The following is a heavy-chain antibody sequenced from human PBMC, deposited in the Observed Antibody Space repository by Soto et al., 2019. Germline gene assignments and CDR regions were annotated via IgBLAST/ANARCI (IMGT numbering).Heavy chain of an antibody. V-gene: IGHV4-59*08. J-gene: IGHJ6*03. CDR3: ERHDGGELSYYRDV. Sequence: SETLSLTCTVSGGSISSYYWSWIRQPPGKELEWIGYIYYSGSTNYNPSLKSRVTISVNTSKNQFSPKLSPVPAADTAVYYCERHDGGELSYYRDVGGKGTTVTVSS. CDR2: IYYSGST. D-gene: IGHD1-26*01. CDR1: GGSISSYY.